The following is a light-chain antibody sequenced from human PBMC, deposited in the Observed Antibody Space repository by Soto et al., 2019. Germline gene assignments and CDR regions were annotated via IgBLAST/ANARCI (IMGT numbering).Light chain of an antibody. V-gene: IGKV3-11*01. CDR2: DAS. Sequence: EIVLTQSPATLSLSPGERATLSCRASQSVSSYLAWYQQKPGQAPRLLIYDASNRATGIPARFSGSGSGTDFTLTISSLEPEDFACYYCQQRSNWPRWTFGQGTKVEIK. CDR3: QQRSNWPRWT. CDR1: QSVSSY. J-gene: IGKJ1*01.